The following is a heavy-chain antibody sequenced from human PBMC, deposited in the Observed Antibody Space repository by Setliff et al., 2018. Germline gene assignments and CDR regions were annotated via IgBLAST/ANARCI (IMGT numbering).Heavy chain of an antibody. Sequence: GGSLRLSCAAAGFTFSNSAMTWVRQGPGKGLEWVSTISGYGGSTYYADSVKGQFTISRDNSKNTAYLQMNSLKTEDTAVYYCAAAPAGSDVFDMWGQGTMVTVSS. CDR2: ISGYGGST. D-gene: IGHD6-13*01. J-gene: IGHJ3*02. CDR3: AAAPAGSDVFDM. V-gene: IGHV3-23*01. CDR1: GFTFSNSA.